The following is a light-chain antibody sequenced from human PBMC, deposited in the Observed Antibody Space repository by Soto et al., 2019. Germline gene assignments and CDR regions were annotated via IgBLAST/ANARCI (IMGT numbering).Light chain of an antibody. CDR2: TAS. V-gene: IGKV1-5*01. CDR1: QNISRW. J-gene: IGKJ1*01. Sequence: DIQMTQSPSTLSASVGDTVTITCRASQNISRWLAWYQQKPGKAPRLLIYTASTLESGVPSRFSASGSGTEIILTSSSLHPDYVATYYCQEYNNYWTFGQGTKVEVK. CDR3: QEYNNYWT.